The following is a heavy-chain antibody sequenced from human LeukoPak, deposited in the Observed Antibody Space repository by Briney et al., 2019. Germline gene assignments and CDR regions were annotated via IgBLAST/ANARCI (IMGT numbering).Heavy chain of an antibody. V-gene: IGHV3-30*18. CDR2: ISYDGSNK. J-gene: IGHJ2*01. CDR3: AKDGQYGSVHWYFDL. CDR1: GFTFSSYA. D-gene: IGHD3-10*01. Sequence: GGSLRLSCAASGFTFSSYAMSWVRQAPGKGLEWVAVISYDGSNKYYADSVKGRFTISRDNSKNTLYLQMNSLRAEDTAVYYCAKDGQYGSVHWYFDLWGRGTLVTVSS.